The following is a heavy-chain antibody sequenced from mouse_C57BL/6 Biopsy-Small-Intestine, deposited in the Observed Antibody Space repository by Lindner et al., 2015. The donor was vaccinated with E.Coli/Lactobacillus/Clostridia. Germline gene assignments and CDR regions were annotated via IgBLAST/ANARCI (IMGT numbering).Heavy chain of an antibody. Sequence: VQLQESGPELVKPGASVKISCKASGYTFTDYNMDWVKQSHGKSLEWIGIYLSLTMGGTGYNQKFKSKATLTVDKSSSTAYMELHSLTSEDSAVYYCARGAYYRYEGYAMDYWGQGTSVTVSS. J-gene: IGHJ4*01. CDR1: GYTFTDYN. D-gene: IGHD2-14*01. CDR2: LSLTMGGT. V-gene: IGHV1-34*02. CDR3: ARGAYYRYEGYAMDY.